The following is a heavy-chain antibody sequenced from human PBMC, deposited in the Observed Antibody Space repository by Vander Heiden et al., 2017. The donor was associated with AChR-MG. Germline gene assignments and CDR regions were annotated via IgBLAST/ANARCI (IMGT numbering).Heavy chain of an antibody. D-gene: IGHD3-22*01. CDR1: GFTFSSYA. Sequence: EVQLLESGGGLVQPGGSLRLSCAASGFTFSSYAMGWVRQAPGKGLEWVSAISGSGGSTYYADSVKGRFTISRDNSKNTLYLQMNSLRAEDTAVYYCAKDPEDSSGYYEYYFDYWGQGTLVTVSS. CDR3: AKDPEDSSGYYEYYFDY. V-gene: IGHV3-23*01. J-gene: IGHJ4*02. CDR2: ISGSGGST.